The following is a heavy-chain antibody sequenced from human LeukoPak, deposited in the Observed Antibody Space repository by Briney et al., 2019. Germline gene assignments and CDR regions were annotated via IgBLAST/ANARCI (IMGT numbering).Heavy chain of an antibody. Sequence: PGGSLRLSCAASGFTVSSNYMSWVRQAPGKGLQWVSVIYSGGSTYYADSVKGRFTISRDNSKNTLYLQMNSLRAEDTAVYYCAGDAHYYDTSGYGYWGQGTLVTVSS. CDR2: IYSGGST. CDR1: GFTVSSNY. CDR3: AGDAHYYDTSGYGY. D-gene: IGHD3-22*01. V-gene: IGHV3-53*01. J-gene: IGHJ4*02.